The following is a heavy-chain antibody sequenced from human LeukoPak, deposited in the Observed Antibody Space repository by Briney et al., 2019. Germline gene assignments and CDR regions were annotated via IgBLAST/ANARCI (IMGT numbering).Heavy chain of an antibody. Sequence: PGGSLRLSCTASGFTFSSYWMSWVRQAPGKGLEWVANIKPDGGEKYYVDSVKGRFTISRDNAKNSLYLQMNSLRAEDTAVYYCARMPRGYGMDVWGQGTTVTVSS. CDR3: ARMPRGYGMDV. CDR2: IKPDGGEK. D-gene: IGHD1-26*01. J-gene: IGHJ6*02. V-gene: IGHV3-7*01. CDR1: GFTFSSYW.